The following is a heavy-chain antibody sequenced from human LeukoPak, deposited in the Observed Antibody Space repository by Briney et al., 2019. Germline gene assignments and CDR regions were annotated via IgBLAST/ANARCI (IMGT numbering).Heavy chain of an antibody. D-gene: IGHD3-3*01. Sequence: SGGSLRLSCAASGFTFSSSVMSWVRQAPGKGLEWVSTISGSGGSTYYADSVKGRFTISRDNPKNTLSLQMNSLRAEDTAVYYCAKGSAYADFWGQGTLVTVSS. J-gene: IGHJ4*02. V-gene: IGHV3-23*01. CDR3: AKGSAYADF. CDR2: ISGSGGST. CDR1: GFTFSSSV.